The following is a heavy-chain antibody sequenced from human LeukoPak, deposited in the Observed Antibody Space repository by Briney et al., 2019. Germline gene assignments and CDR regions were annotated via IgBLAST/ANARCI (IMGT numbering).Heavy chain of an antibody. Sequence: SETLSLTCAVYGGSFSGYYWSWIRQPPGKGLEWIGEINHSGSTNYNPSLKSRVTISVDTSKNQFSLKLSSVTAADTAVYYCARDIGPDYYDSSGYWGAFDIWGQGTMVTVSS. CDR2: INHSGST. J-gene: IGHJ3*02. CDR3: ARDIGPDYYDSSGYWGAFDI. D-gene: IGHD3-22*01. CDR1: GGSFSGYY. V-gene: IGHV4-34*01.